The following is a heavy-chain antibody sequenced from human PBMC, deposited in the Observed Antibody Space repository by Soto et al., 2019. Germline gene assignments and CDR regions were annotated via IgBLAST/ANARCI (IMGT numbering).Heavy chain of an antibody. J-gene: IGHJ5*01. Sequence: EVQLVESGGGLVQPGGSARLSCAASGFSVSGWYMDWVRQAPGKGLEWVARLKDSSQNYATESAASVRGRFTVSRHASQNLIYLQMNSLKIEDTALYYCARDGDARWLDSWGQGTLVNVS. V-gene: IGHV3-72*01. CDR2: LKDSSQNYAT. D-gene: IGHD3-3*01. CDR1: GFSVSGWY. CDR3: ARDGDARWLDS.